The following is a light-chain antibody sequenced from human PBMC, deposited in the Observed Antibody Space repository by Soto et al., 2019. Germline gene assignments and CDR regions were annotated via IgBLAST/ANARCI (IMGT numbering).Light chain of an antibody. V-gene: IGLV2-8*01. CDR3: TSYAGSNNYV. J-gene: IGLJ1*01. CDR1: HRDVGGYNF. CDR2: EVT. Sequence: SALNQPPSPSRAPCQAGPISSTGNHRDVGGYNFVSWYQQHPGKAPKLMIYEVTKRPSGVPDRFSGSKSGNTASLTVSGLQAEDEADYYCTSYAGSNNYVFGTGTKVTVL.